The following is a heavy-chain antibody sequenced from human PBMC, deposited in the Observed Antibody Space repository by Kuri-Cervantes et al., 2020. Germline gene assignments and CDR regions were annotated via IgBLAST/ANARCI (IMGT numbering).Heavy chain of an antibody. CDR1: GFTFDDYA. D-gene: IGHD3-22*01. J-gene: IGHJ4*02. CDR2: ISWNSGSI. V-gene: IGHV3-9*01. CDR3: ARAVRSYYYDSSGYGY. Sequence: GGSLRLSCAASGFTFDDYAMHWVRQAPGKGLEWVSGISWNSGSIGYADSVKGRFTISRDNAKNSLYLQMNSLRAEDTAVYYCARAVRSYYYDSSGYGYWGQGTLVTVSS.